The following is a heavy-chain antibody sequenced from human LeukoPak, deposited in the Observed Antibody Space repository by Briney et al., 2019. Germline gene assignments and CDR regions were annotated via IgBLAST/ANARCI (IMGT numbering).Heavy chain of an antibody. CDR2: IYYSGST. CDR1: GGSISSFY. D-gene: IGHD2-2*01. Sequence: PSETLSLTCTVSGGSISSFYWSWIRQPPGKGLEWIGYIYYSGSTNYNPSLKSRVTISVDTSKNQFSLKLSSVTAADTAVYCCATGGYQLLADAFDIWGQGTMVTVSS. J-gene: IGHJ3*02. V-gene: IGHV4-59*01. CDR3: ATGGYQLLADAFDI.